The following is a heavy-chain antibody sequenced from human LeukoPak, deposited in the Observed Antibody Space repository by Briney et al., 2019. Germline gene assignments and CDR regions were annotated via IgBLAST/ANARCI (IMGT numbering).Heavy chain of an antibody. Sequence: GGSLRLSCAASGFTFSSYEMNWVRQAPGKGLEWISYISSSGSTTYYADSVKGRFTISRDNSAKNSVYLQMNSLRAEDTAVYYCATNVYPGYWGQGTLVTVSS. J-gene: IGHJ4*02. D-gene: IGHD5/OR15-5a*01. V-gene: IGHV3-48*03. CDR2: ISSSGSTT. CDR1: GFTFSSYE. CDR3: ATNVYPGY.